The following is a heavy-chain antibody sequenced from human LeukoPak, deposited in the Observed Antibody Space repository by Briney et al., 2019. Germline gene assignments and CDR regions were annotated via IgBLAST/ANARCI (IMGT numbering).Heavy chain of an antibody. V-gene: IGHV3-74*01. D-gene: IGHD2-21*02. CDR1: GFTFSSYW. Sequence: QPGGSLRLSCATSGFTFSSYWMHWVRQAPGKGLVWVSRINSDGSSTSYADFVKGRFTTSRDNAKNTLYLQMNSLRAEDTAVYYCARECGGDCWDAFDIWGQGTMVTVSS. CDR3: ARECGGDCWDAFDI. CDR2: INSDGSST. J-gene: IGHJ3*02.